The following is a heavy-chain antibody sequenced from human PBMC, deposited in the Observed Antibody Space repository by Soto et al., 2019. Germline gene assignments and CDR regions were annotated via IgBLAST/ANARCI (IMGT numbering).Heavy chain of an antibody. Sequence: SQTLSLTCAISGDSVSSNSAAWNWIRQSPSRGLEWLGRTYYRSKWSNDYAVSVKSRITINPDTSKNQFSLQLNSVTPEDTAVYYCARESRTITIFGVVPHEDWFDPWGQGTLVTVSS. CDR3: ARESRTITIFGVVPHEDWFDP. CDR2: TYYRSKWSN. D-gene: IGHD3-3*01. CDR1: GDSVSSNSAA. J-gene: IGHJ5*02. V-gene: IGHV6-1*01.